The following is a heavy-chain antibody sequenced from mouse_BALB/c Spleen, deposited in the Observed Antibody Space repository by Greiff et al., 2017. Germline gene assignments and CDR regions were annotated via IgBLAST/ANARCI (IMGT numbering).Heavy chain of an antibody. D-gene: IGHD2-1*01. J-gene: IGHJ2*01. V-gene: IGHV1-69*01. CDR1: GYTFTDYW. Sequence: QVQLQQPGAELVMPGASVKMSCKASGYTFTDYWMHWVKQRPGQGLEWIGAIDTSDSYTSYNQKFKGKATLTVDESSSTAYMQLSSLTSEDSAVYYCARGDGNYFDYWGQGTTLTVSS. CDR2: IDTSDSYT. CDR3: ARGDGNYFDY.